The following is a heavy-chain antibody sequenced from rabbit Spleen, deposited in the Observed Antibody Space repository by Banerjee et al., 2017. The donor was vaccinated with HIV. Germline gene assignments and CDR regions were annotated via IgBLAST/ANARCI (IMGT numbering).Heavy chain of an antibody. CDR2: IDAGSSGFT. CDR1: GVSFSVSSY. CDR3: ARDLAGVIGWNFNL. V-gene: IGHV1S45*01. Sequence: QEQLEESGGDLVKPGASLTLTCIASGVSFSVSSYMCWVRQAPGKGLEWIACIDAGSSGFTYAASWAKGRFTISKTSSTTVTLQMTSLTAADTATYFCARDLAGVIGWNFNLWGPGTLVTVS. J-gene: IGHJ4*01. D-gene: IGHD4-1*01.